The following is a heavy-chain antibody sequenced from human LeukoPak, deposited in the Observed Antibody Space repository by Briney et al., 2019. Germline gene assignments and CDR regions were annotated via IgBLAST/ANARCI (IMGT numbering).Heavy chain of an antibody. CDR2: IYYSGST. Sequence: SETLSLTCTVSGGSISSGGYYWSWIRQPPGKGLEWIESIYYSGSTYYNPSLKSRVTISVDTSKNQFSLKLSSVTAADTAVYYCARHGEMATIYHYFDYWGQGTLVTVSS. V-gene: IGHV4-39*01. CDR3: ARHGEMATIYHYFDY. J-gene: IGHJ4*02. CDR1: GGSISSGGYY. D-gene: IGHD5-24*01.